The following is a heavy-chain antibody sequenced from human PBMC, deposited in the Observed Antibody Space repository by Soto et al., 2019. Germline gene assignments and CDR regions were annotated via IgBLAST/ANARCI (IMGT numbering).Heavy chain of an antibody. V-gene: IGHV4-39*01. D-gene: IGHD2-15*01. CDR3: ARHQIPLINCSGGSCYVFDY. Sequence: SETLSLTCTVSGGSISSSSYYWGWIRQPPGKGLEWIGSIYYSGSTYYNPSLKSRVTISVDTSKNQFSLKLSSVTAADTAVYYCARHQIPLINCSGGSCYVFDYWGQGTLVTVSS. J-gene: IGHJ4*02. CDR1: GGSISSSSYY. CDR2: IYYSGST.